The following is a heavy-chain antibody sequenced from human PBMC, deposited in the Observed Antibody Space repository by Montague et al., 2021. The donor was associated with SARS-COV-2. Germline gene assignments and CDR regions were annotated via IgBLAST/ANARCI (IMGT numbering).Heavy chain of an antibody. V-gene: IGHV3-9*01. CDR1: GFTFEDHA. J-gene: IGHJ4*02. CDR2: ISWNSGYS. Sequence: SLRLSCAASGFTFEDHAMHWVRQAPGKGLEWVSSISWNSGYSDYAESVKGRFTISRDNAKNSLYLEMDSLRVEDTALYYCVKIRAYYLDYWGQGTLVTVSS. CDR3: VKIRAYYLDY.